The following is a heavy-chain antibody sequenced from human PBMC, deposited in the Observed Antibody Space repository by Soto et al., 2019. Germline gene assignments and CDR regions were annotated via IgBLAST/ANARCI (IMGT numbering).Heavy chain of an antibody. CDR2: IIRIFGTA. D-gene: IGHD4-17*01. CDR1: GGTFSSYA. CDR3: ARHMTTVTSYYYYGMDV. J-gene: IGHJ6*02. V-gene: IGHV1-69*01. Sequence: QVQLVQSGAEVKKPGSSVKVSCKASGGTFSSYAISWVRQAPGPGLEWMGGIIRIFGTANYAQKFQGRVTITADESTSTAYMELSSLRSEDTAVYYCARHMTTVTSYYYYGMDVWGQGTTVTVSS.